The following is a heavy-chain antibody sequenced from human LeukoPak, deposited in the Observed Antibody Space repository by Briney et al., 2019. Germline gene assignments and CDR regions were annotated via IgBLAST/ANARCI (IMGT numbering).Heavy chain of an antibody. CDR1: GGSISSGSYY. CDR2: IYTSGST. D-gene: IGHD2-2*01. V-gene: IGHV4-61*02. Sequence: PSETLSLTCTVSGGSISSGSYYWSWIRQPAGKGLEWIGRIYTSGSTNYNPSLKSRVTISVDTSKNQFSLKLSSVTAADTAVYYCARATGCCSSTSCYGNYNWFDPWGQGTLVTVSS. CDR3: ARATGCCSSTSCYGNYNWFDP. J-gene: IGHJ5*02.